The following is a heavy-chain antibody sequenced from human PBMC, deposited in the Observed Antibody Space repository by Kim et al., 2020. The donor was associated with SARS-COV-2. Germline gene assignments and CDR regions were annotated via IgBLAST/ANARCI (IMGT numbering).Heavy chain of an antibody. CDR3: ARDRWDNAFDI. CDR2: T. J-gene: IGHJ3*02. V-gene: IGHV3-53*04. Sequence: TYNADSVKGRFTISGHNSKNTLYLQMNSLRAEDTAVYYCARDRWDNAFDIWGQGTMVTVSS. D-gene: IGHD1-26*01.